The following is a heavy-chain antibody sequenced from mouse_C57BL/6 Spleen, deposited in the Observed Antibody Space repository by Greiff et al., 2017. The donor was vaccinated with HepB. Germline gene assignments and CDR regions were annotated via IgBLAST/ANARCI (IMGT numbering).Heavy chain of an antibody. J-gene: IGHJ1*03. D-gene: IGHD1-1*01. CDR2: INYDGSST. CDR3: ARDRPYYYGSSYWYFDV. Sequence: EVQLVESEGGLVQPGSSMKLSCTASGFTFSDYYMAWVRQVPEKGLEWVANINYDGSSTYYLDSLKSRFIISRDNAKNILYLQMSSLKSEDTATYYCARDRPYYYGSSYWYFDVWGTGTTVTVSS. V-gene: IGHV5-16*01. CDR1: GFTFSDYY.